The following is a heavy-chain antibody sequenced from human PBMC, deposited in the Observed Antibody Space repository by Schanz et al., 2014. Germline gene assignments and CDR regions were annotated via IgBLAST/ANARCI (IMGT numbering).Heavy chain of an antibody. CDR1: GFTFTGHW. V-gene: IGHV3-7*01. CDR2: IKEDGSKK. J-gene: IGHJ6*02. Sequence: DVQLVESGGGLVQPGGSLRLSCAASGFTFTGHWMSWVRQAPGKGLEWVANIKEDGSKKYYVDSVRGRFTISRDNSKNTLYLQMNSLRAEDTAVYYCARDRQQLVGRIGYYYGMDVWGQGTTVTVSS. D-gene: IGHD6-13*01. CDR3: ARDRQQLVGRIGYYYGMDV.